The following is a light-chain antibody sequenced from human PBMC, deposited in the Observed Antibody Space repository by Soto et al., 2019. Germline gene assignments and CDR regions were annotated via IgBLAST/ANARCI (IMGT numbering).Light chain of an antibody. Sequence: QSALTQPASVSGSPGQSIPISCTGTSSDVGGYNYVSWYQQHPGKAPKLMIYDVSNRPSGVSNRFSGSKSGNTASLTISGLQAEDEADYYCSSYTSSSPYVFGTGPKVTVL. J-gene: IGLJ1*01. CDR3: SSYTSSSPYV. V-gene: IGLV2-14*01. CDR2: DVS. CDR1: SSDVGGYNY.